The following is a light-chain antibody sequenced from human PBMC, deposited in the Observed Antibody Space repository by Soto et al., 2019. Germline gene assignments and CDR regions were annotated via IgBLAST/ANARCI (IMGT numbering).Light chain of an antibody. J-gene: IGLJ1*01. CDR3: LSYAGRYPFV. V-gene: IGLV2-11*01. Sequence: QSALTQPRSVSGSPGQSVTISCTGTSSDVGGYSYVSWYQQHPGKAPKLMIYDVKTRPSGIPDRFSGSKSGNTASLTISGLQAEDEADYYCLSYAGRYPFVFGTGTKLTVL. CDR2: DVK. CDR1: SSDVGGYSY.